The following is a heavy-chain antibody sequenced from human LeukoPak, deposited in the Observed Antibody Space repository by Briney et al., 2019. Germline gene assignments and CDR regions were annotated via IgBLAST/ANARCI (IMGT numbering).Heavy chain of an antibody. CDR1: GFXFTGYY. V-gene: IGHV1-2*02. CDR3: ARANYNWFDP. CDR2: INPNTGGT. J-gene: IGHJ5*02. Sequence: ASVKVSCKASGFXFTGYYIHWVRQAPGQGLEWMGWINPNTGGTNYAQNFQGRVTMTRDTSLSTVYMELSRLTSDDMAVYFCARANYNWFDPWGQGTLVTVSS.